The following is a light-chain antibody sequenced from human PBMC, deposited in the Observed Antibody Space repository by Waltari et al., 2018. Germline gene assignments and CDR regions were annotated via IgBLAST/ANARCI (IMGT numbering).Light chain of an antibody. CDR2: VAS. Sequence: DIQMTQSPSSLSASVGDRVTITCRASQTISSYLNWYHQRPGKPPKLLIYVASSLQTGVPSRFSGSGSGTDFTLTINCLQPEDFATYYCQQSYSTPYTFGQGTTLEVK. CDR1: QTISSY. J-gene: IGKJ2*01. V-gene: IGKV1-39*01. CDR3: QQSYSTPYT.